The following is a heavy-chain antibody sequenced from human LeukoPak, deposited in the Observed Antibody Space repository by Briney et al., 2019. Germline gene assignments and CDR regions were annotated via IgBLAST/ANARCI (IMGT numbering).Heavy chain of an antibody. CDR1: GFTFSSYE. J-gene: IGHJ4*02. Sequence: GGSLRLSCAASGFTFSSYEMNWVRQAPGKGLEWVSYISSSGSTIYYADSVKGRFSISRDNAKNSLYLQLNSLTAEDTAVYYCARVMSSGSPLDYWGQGTLVTVSS. D-gene: IGHD3-10*01. CDR3: ARVMSSGSPLDY. CDR2: ISSSGSTI. V-gene: IGHV3-48*03.